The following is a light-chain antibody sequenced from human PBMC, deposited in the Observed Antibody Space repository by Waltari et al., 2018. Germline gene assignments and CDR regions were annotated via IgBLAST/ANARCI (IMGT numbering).Light chain of an antibody. CDR3: QSTDNSGTYVV. CDR1: ALPKPY. J-gene: IGLJ2*01. Sequence: SYELTPPPSVSVSPGQTARITCSGDALPKPYSFWYQQRSGQAPVVVIYKDTERPSGIPERFSGTSSGTRVTLTISGVQAEDEADYYCQSTDNSGTYVVFGGGTKLTVL. V-gene: IGLV3-25*03. CDR2: KDT.